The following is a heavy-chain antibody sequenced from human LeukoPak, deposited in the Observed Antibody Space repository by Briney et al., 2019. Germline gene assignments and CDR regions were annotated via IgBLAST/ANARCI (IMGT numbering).Heavy chain of an antibody. CDR3: AKAVAARPGIRWFDP. CDR1: GFTFSSYD. CDR2: ISYDGSNK. D-gene: IGHD6-6*01. V-gene: IGHV3-30*18. J-gene: IGHJ5*02. Sequence: GGSLRLSCAASGFTFSSYDMHWVRQAPGKGLEWVAVISYDGSNKYYADSVKGRFTISRDNSKNTLYLQMNSLRAEDTAVYYCAKAVAARPGIRWFDPWGQGTLVTVSS.